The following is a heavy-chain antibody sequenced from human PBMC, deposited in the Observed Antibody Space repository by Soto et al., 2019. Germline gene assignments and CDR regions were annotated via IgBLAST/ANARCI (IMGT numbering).Heavy chain of an antibody. CDR1: GGPISIGGYS. CDR2: IYHSGST. Sequence: SETLSLTCAVSGGPISIGGYSWSWIRQPPGKGLEWIGYIYHSGSTYYNPSLKSRVTISVDRSKNQFSLKLSSVTAADTAVYYCASLTSTTYCGGDCYSKYYYYYGMDVWDQGTTVTVSS. D-gene: IGHD2-21*02. CDR3: ASLTSTTYCGGDCYSKYYYYYGMDV. V-gene: IGHV4-30-2*01. J-gene: IGHJ6*02.